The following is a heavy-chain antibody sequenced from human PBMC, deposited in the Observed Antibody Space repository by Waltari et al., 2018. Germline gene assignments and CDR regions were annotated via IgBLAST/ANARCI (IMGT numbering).Heavy chain of an antibody. J-gene: IGHJ6*02. V-gene: IGHV1-3*01. Sequence: QVQLVQSGAEVKKPGASVKVSCKASGYTFTSYAMHWVRQAPGQRLEWMGWINAGNGNTKYSQKFQGRVTITRDTSASTAYMELSSLRSEDTAVYYCARDQVGYSSSSNYYYYGMDVWGQGTTVTVSS. CDR1: GYTFTSYA. CDR2: INAGNGNT. D-gene: IGHD6-6*01. CDR3: ARDQVGYSSSSNYYYYGMDV.